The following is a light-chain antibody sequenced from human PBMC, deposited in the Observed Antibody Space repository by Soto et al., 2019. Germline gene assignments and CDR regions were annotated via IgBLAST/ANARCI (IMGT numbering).Light chain of an antibody. Sequence: EIVLTQSPATLSLSPGERATLSCKASQSVGHYLAWYQQRPGQAPRLLIYDASNRATGIPARFSGSGSGTDFTLTISSLEPEDFAVYYCQQATFGGGTKVEV. CDR1: QSVGHY. CDR3: QQAT. CDR2: DAS. V-gene: IGKV3-11*01. J-gene: IGKJ4*01.